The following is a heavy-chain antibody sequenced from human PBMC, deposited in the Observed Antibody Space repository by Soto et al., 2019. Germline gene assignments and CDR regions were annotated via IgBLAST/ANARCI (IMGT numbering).Heavy chain of an antibody. V-gene: IGHV1-69*06. J-gene: IGHJ6*02. D-gene: IGHD5-12*01. CDR2: IIPIFGTA. CDR3: ARWEGRDGYGFDYYYGMDV. Sequence: ASVKVSCKASGGTFSSYAISWVRQAPGQGLEWMGGIIPIFGTANYAQKFQGRVTITADKSTSTAYMELSSLRSEDTAVYYCARWEGRDGYGFDYYYGMDVWGQGTTVTVSS. CDR1: GGTFSSYA.